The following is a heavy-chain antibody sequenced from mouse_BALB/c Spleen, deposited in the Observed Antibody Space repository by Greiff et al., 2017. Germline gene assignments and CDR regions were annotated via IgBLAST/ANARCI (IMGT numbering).Heavy chain of an antibody. CDR2: IDPANGNT. CDR3: ARDGGLRAWFAY. Sequence: VQLQQSGAELVKPGASVKLSCTASGFNIKDTYMHWVKQRPEQGLEWIGRIDPANGNTKYDPKFQGKATITADTSSNTAYLQLSSLTSEDTAVYYCARDGGLRAWFAYWGQGTLVTVAA. CDR1: GFNIKDTY. D-gene: IGHD2-4*01. V-gene: IGHV14-3*02. J-gene: IGHJ3*01.